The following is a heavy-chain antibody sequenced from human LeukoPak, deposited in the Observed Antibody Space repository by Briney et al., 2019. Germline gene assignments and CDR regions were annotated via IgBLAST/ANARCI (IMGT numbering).Heavy chain of an antibody. J-gene: IGHJ4*02. V-gene: IGHV3-7*01. CDR2: IKQDGSEK. Sequence: GGSLRLSCAASEFTFSSYWMSWVRQAPGKGLEWVANIKQDGSEKYHVDSVKGRFTISRDNAKNSLYLQMNSLRAEDTAVYYCARGPREDIVVVPAAAFDYWGQGTLVTVSS. CDR1: EFTFSSYW. D-gene: IGHD2-2*01. CDR3: ARGPREDIVVVPAAAFDY.